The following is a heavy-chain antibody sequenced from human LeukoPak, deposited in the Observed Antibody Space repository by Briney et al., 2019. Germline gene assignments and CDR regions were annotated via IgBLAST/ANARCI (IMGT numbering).Heavy chain of an antibody. CDR1: GGSISSYS. Sequence: PSETLSLTCTVSGGSISSYSWSWIRQPPGKGLEWIGYIYYSGSTNCNPSLKSRVTISVDTSKKQFSLKLSSVTAADTAVYYCARVGAMDYYYYGMDVWGQGTTVTVSS. CDR2: IYYSGST. CDR3: ARVGAMDYYYYGMDV. D-gene: IGHD5-18*01. V-gene: IGHV4-59*08. J-gene: IGHJ6*02.